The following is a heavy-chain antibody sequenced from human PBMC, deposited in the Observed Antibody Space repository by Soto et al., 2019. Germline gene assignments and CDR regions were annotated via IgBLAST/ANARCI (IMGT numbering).Heavy chain of an antibody. V-gene: IGHV3-43*01. Sequence: PGGSLRLSCAASGFIFDDYAMHWVRQSPGKGLEWVSLITPYGDTTYYADSVKGRFTISRDNSKNSLFLQMNSLRTEDTAFYYCAKDFGYCSGGSCPYFDYWGQGTLVTVSS. CDR3: AKDFGYCSGGSCPYFDY. CDR2: ITPYGDTT. D-gene: IGHD2-15*01. J-gene: IGHJ4*02. CDR1: GFIFDDYA.